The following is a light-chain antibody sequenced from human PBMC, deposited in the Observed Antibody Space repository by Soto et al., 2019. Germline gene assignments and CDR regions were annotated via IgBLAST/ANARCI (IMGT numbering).Light chain of an antibody. J-gene: IGLJ2*01. CDR2: EVS. CDR1: SSDVGGYNY. V-gene: IGLV2-8*01. CDR3: SSYAGSNNLV. Sequence: QSALTQPPSASGSPGQSVTISCTGTSSDVGGYNYVSWYQQHPGKAPTLMIYEVSKRPSGVRDRFSGSKSGNTASLTVSGLQAEDEADYYCSSYAGSNNLVFGGGTKLTVL.